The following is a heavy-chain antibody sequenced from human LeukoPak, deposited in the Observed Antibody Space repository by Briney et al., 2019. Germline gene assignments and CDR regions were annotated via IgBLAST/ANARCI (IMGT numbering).Heavy chain of an antibody. Sequence: ASVKVSCKASGYTFTSYGISWVRQAPGQGLEWMGWIRAYNGNRNYAQKLQSRVTMTTDTSTSTAYMELRSLRSDDTAVYYCARDPAVWFGELLGINWFDPWGQGTLVTVSS. CDR3: ARDPAVWFGELLGINWFDP. J-gene: IGHJ5*02. CDR2: IRAYNGNR. V-gene: IGHV1-18*01. CDR1: GYTFTSYG. D-gene: IGHD3-10*01.